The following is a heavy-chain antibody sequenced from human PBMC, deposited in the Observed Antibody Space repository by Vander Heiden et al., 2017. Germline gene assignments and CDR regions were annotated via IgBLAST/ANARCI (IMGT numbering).Heavy chain of an antibody. CDR2: SHHSGAT. Sequence: QVQLQESGPGLVQPSGTLSLTCAVSGVSVSSNNWWTWVRQPPGKGLEYIGQSHHSGATDCNPSLKSRVTMSVDKSKNQFSLKVSSVTAADTAVYYCVRGAGKTFNSWGQGTLVIVSS. CDR1: GVSVSSNNW. J-gene: IGHJ4*02. V-gene: IGHV4-4*02. CDR3: VRGAGKTFNS.